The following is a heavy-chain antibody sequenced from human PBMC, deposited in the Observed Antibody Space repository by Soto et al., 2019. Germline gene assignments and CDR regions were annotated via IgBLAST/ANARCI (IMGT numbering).Heavy chain of an antibody. CDR2: LNAGNGNT. CDR3: ARGPLRNWFDP. D-gene: IGHD5-12*01. CDR1: GYTFTSYA. J-gene: IGHJ5*02. Sequence: ASVKVSCKASGYTFTSYAMHWVRQAPGQRLEWMGWLNAGNGNTKYSQKFQGRVTITKNTSASTAYMELSSLRSEDTAVYYCARGPLRNWFDPWGQGTLVTVSS. V-gene: IGHV1-3*01.